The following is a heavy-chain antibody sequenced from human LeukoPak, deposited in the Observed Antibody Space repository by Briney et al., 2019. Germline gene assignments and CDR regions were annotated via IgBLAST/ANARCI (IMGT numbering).Heavy chain of an antibody. V-gene: IGHV3-23*01. Sequence: PGGSLRLSCAASGFTFSSYAMSWVRQAPGKGLEWVSAISNGGTTYYADSVKGRFTISRDNSKNTVNLQANSLRAEDTALYYCAKTEREGTGWYGKNDYLGQGTLVTVSS. J-gene: IGHJ4*02. D-gene: IGHD6-19*01. CDR1: GFTFSSYA. CDR2: ISNGGTT. CDR3: AKTEREGTGWYGKNDY.